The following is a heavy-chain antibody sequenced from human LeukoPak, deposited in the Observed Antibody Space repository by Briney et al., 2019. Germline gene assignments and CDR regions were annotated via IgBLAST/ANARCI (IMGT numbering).Heavy chain of an antibody. J-gene: IGHJ3*02. CDR2: INTDGSST. Sequence: GGSLRLSCAASGFTFSSYWMHWVRQAPGKGLVWVSRINTDGSSTSYADSVKGRFTISRDNAKNTLYLQMNSLRAEDTAVYYCARRGSYYVDAFDIWGQGTTVTVSS. CDR1: GFTFSSYW. CDR3: ARRGSYYVDAFDI. V-gene: IGHV3-74*01. D-gene: IGHD1-26*01.